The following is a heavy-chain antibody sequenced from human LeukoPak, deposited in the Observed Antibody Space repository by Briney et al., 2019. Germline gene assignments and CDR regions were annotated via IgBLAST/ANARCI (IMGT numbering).Heavy chain of an antibody. J-gene: IGHJ4*02. CDR2: IYHSGST. Sequence: SQTLSLTCTVSGGSISSGGYYWSWIRQPPGKGLEWIGYIYHSGSTNYNPSLKSRVTISVDTSKNQFSLKLSSVTAADTAVYYCARLRAFRLLFNKDSPRLDYWGQGTLVTVSS. D-gene: IGHD2-21*01. CDR3: ARLRAFRLLFNKDSPRLDY. V-gene: IGHV4-30-2*01. CDR1: GGSISSGGYY.